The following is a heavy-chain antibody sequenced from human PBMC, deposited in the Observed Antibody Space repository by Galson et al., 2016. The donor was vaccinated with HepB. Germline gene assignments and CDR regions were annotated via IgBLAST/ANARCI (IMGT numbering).Heavy chain of an antibody. Sequence: SVKVSCKVSEYTHTELSIHWVRQAPGKGLEWMGGFDPENGGTVYAQKLQGRVTMTEETSTDTAYMELSSLRSVDTAVYYCATGLHQGPIGLPPGTLLQEHLWG. CDR1: EYTHTELS. J-gene: IGHJ6*01. CDR2: FDPENGGT. V-gene: IGHV1-24*01. CDR3: ATGLHQGPIGLPPGTLLQEHL.